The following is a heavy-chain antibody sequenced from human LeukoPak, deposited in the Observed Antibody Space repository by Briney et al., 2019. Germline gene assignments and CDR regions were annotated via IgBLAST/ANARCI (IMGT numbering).Heavy chain of an antibody. D-gene: IGHD6-13*01. CDR2: ISSGSSTI. V-gene: IGHV3-48*02. Sequence: GGSLRLSCAASGFTFSTYSMNWVRQAPGKGLEWVTYISSGSSTIHYADSVKGRFTISRDNAKKSLYLQMNSLRDEDTAVYYCARDYGYSSSFDYWGQGTLVTVSS. CDR3: ARDYGYSSSFDY. J-gene: IGHJ4*02. CDR1: GFTFSTYS.